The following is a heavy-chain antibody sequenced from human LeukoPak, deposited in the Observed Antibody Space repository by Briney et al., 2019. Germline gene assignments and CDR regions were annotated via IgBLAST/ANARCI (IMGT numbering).Heavy chain of an antibody. D-gene: IGHD3-10*01. V-gene: IGHV3-53*01. CDR3: AKMDGSGSPHFDY. CDR2: IYSGGST. J-gene: IGHJ4*02. Sequence: GGSLRLSCAASGFTVSSNYMSWVRQAPGKGLEWVSVIYSGGSTYYADSVKGRFTISRDNSKNTLYLQMNSLRAEDTAVYYCAKMDGSGSPHFDYWGQGTLVTVSS. CDR1: GFTVSSNY.